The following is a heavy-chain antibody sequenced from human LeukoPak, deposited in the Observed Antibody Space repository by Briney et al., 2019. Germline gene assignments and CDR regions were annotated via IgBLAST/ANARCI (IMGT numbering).Heavy chain of an antibody. Sequence: GGSLRLSCAASGFTFSSYWMHWVRQAPGKGLVWVSRINSDGSITSYADSVKGRFTISRDNAKNTLYLQMNSLRAGDTAVYYCARGHSSDYYAGLEYWGQGTLVTVSS. CDR3: ARGHSSDYYAGLEY. CDR1: GFTFSSYW. V-gene: IGHV3-74*01. CDR2: INSDGSIT. D-gene: IGHD6-19*01. J-gene: IGHJ4*02.